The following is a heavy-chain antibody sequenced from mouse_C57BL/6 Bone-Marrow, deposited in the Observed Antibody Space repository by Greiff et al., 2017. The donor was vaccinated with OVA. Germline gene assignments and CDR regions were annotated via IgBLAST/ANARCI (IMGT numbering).Heavy chain of an antibody. Sequence: QLQQPGAELVKPGASVKMSCKASGYTFTSYWITWVKQRPGQGLEWIGDIYPGSGSTNYNEKFKSKATLTVDTSSSTAYMQLSSLTSEDSAVYYCARRYYGSSYWYFDVWGTGTTVTVSS. J-gene: IGHJ1*03. CDR1: GYTFTSYW. D-gene: IGHD1-1*01. CDR2: IYPGSGST. CDR3: ARRYYGSSYWYFDV. V-gene: IGHV1-55*01.